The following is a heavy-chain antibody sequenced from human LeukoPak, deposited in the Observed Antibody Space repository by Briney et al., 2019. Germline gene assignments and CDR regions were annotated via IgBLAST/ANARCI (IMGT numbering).Heavy chain of an antibody. CDR2: IYYSGST. V-gene: IGHV4-59*08. J-gene: IGHJ4*02. CDR1: GGSISSYY. CDR3: ARRSGSYRQLDY. Sequence: SETLSLTCTVSGGSISSYYWSWIRQPPGKGLEWIGYIYYSGSTNYNPSLKSRVTISVDTSKKQFSLKLSSVTAADTAVYYCARRSGSYRQLDYWGQGTLVTVSS. D-gene: IGHD1-26*01.